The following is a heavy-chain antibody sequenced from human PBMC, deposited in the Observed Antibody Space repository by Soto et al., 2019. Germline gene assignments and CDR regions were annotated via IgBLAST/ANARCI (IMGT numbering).Heavy chain of an antibody. CDR3: GRGVSSGWNPTRVDP. J-gene: IGHJ5*02. CDR2: ISTTGTS. CDR1: GDSVKSVGYY. D-gene: IGHD6-25*01. V-gene: IGHV4-31*03. Sequence: QVHLQESAPGLVKPSETLSLTCSVSGDSVKSVGYYWTWIRQPPGKGFEWLGDISTTGTSRFSASLRGRRTISADASSNTLSLTLTSVTAADTAVYFCGRGVSSGWNPTRVDPWCHGSLV.